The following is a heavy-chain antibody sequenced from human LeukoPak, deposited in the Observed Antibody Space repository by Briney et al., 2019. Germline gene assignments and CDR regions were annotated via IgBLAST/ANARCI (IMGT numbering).Heavy chain of an antibody. CDR2: IIPIFGTA. D-gene: IGHD3-3*01. J-gene: IGHJ5*02. CDR3: ASSSLEWLFRRYNWFDP. CDR1: GGTFSSYA. V-gene: IGHV1-69*05. Sequence: SVKVSCKASGGTFSSYAISWVRQAPGQGLEWMGGIIPIFGTANYAQKFQGRVTITTDGSTSTAYMELSSLRSEDTAVYYCASSSLEWLFRRYNWFDPWGQGTLVTVSS.